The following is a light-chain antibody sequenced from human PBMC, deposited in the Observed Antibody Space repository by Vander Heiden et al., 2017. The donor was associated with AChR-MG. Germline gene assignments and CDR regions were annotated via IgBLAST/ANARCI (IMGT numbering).Light chain of an antibody. V-gene: IGLV2-23*02. Sequence: QSALTQPASVSGSPGQSITISCTGTSSDVGSYNLVSWYQQHPGKAPKRRIYEVSKRPSGVSNRFSGSKSGNTASLTISGLQAEDEADDYCCSYAGSSTYGCGTGTKVTGL. J-gene: IGLJ1*01. CDR3: CSYAGSSTYG. CDR2: EVS. CDR1: SSDVGSYNL.